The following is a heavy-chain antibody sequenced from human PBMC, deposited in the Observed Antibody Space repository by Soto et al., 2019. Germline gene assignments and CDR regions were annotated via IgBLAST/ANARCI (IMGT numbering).Heavy chain of an antibody. V-gene: IGHV1-58*02. D-gene: IGHD5-12*01. CDR3: AAGVTYDGNFDI. J-gene: IGHJ3*02. Sequence: GASVKVSCKASGFTFTSSAMQWVRQARGQRLEWIGWIVVGSGNTNYAQKFQERVSITRDMSTHTAYMELSSLRSEDTAVYYCAAGVTYDGNFDIWGQGTMVTVSS. CDR2: IVVGSGNT. CDR1: GFTFTSSA.